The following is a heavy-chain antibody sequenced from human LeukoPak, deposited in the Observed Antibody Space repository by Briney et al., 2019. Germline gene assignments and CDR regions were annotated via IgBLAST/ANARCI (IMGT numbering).Heavy chain of an antibody. D-gene: IGHD3-16*01. V-gene: IGHV3-7*03. CDR3: ARAEGLIAFDI. CDR1: GFTFRSYW. CDR2: IKQDGSEK. J-gene: IGHJ3*02. Sequence: GGSLRLSCAASGFTFRSYWMSWVRQAPGKGLEWVANIKQDGSEKYYVDPVKGRFTISRDNAKNSLYLQMNSLRAEDTAVYYCARAEGLIAFDIWGQGTMVTVSS.